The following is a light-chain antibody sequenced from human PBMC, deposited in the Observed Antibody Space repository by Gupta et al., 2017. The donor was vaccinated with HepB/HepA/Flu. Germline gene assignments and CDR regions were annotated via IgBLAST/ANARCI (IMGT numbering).Light chain of an antibody. V-gene: IGKV3-15*01. CDR3: QHDNSSPLT. J-gene: IGKJ4*01. CDR2: SAS. Sequence: VMTPSPVTLSVSPGERATLPCRASRSVSIDVAWYQQKPGQAPRLLIDSASNRATDIPARCSGRGSGTEFTLTISKLQAEDVAVDYWQHDNSSPLTCGGGTKVE. CDR1: RSVSID.